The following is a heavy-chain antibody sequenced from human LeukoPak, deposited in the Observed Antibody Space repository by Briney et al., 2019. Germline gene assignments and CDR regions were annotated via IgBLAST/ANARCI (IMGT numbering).Heavy chain of an antibody. V-gene: IGHV3-64*01. CDR1: GFTFSSYA. CDR3: ARQHAKYCSGGSGYQGRAFDI. CDR2: ISSNGGST. J-gene: IGHJ3*02. Sequence: PGGSLRLSCAASGFTFSSYAMHWVRQAPGKGLKYVSAISSNGGSTYYANSVKGRFTISRDNSKNTLYLQMGSLRAEDMAVYYCARQHAKYCSGGSGYQGRAFDIWGQGTMVTVSS. D-gene: IGHD2-15*01.